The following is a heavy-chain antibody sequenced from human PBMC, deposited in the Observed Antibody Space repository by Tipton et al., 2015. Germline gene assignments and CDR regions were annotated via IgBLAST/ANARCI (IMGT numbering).Heavy chain of an antibody. CDR3: ARGGSPIIEMAYHHYGLDV. CDR2: IYHSGTT. J-gene: IGHJ6*02. D-gene: IGHD5-24*01. V-gene: IGHV4-34*01. Sequence: TLSLTCSLSGGSFYTYYGTWIRQPPGQGLEWIGEIYHSGTTNSNPSLRGRFTISLRTSKSQLSLKVDSVTAADTAIYYCARGGSPIIEMAYHHYGLDVWGQGTTVTVSS. CDR1: GGSFYTYY.